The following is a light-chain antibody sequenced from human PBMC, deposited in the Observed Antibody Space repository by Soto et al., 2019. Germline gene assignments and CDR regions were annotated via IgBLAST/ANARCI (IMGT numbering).Light chain of an antibody. Sequence: QSALTQPASVSGSPGQSITISCTGTSSDVGAYNYVSWYQQHPGKVPKLMIYEVGNRPSGVSDRFSGSKSGNTASLTISGLQAEDEADYYCTSYTGSSVVFGGGTKLTVL. V-gene: IGLV2-14*01. CDR1: SSDVGAYNY. CDR2: EVG. CDR3: TSYTGSSVV. J-gene: IGLJ2*01.